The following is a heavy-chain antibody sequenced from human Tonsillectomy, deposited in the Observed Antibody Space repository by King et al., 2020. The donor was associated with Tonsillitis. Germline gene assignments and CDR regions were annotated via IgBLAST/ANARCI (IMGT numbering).Heavy chain of an antibody. V-gene: IGHV4-30-2*01. J-gene: IGHJ4*02. Sequence: QLQESGSGLVKPSQTLSLTCAVSGGSISSGGYSWSWIRQPPGKGLEWIGYIYHSGSTYYNPSLKSRVTISVDRSKNQLSLKLSSVTAADTAVYYCARSVSSSGDFDYWGQGTLVTVSS. CDR1: GGSISSGGYS. D-gene: IGHD6-6*01. CDR2: IYHSGST. CDR3: ARSVSSSGDFDY.